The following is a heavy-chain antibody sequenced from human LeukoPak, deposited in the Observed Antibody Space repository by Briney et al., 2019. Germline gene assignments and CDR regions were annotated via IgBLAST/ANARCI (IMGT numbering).Heavy chain of an antibody. CDR3: AKSIVGATGAYRH. CDR1: GYSFIGFW. J-gene: IGHJ4*02. V-gene: IGHV5-51*01. CDR2: IYPGDSDI. D-gene: IGHD1-26*01. Sequence: GESLKISCKGSGYSFIGFWIAWVRQRPGKGLEWMGTIYPGDSDIRYSPSFQGQVSMSADKSISTAYLQWSSLKASDTATYYCAKSIVGATGAYRHWGQGTRVTVSS.